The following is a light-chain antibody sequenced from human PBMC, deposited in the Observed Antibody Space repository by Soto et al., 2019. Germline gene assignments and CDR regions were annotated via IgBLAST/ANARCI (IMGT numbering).Light chain of an antibody. CDR1: QIFP. V-gene: IGKV3-20*01. Sequence: EIVLTQSPGTLSLSPGERATLSCRASQIFPLGWYQQKPGQAPRLLIFGASHRATGTPDRFSGSGSGTDFTLTISNLEPEDFAVYYCQQYGRSPRTFGQGTRVEIK. J-gene: IGKJ5*01. CDR3: QQYGRSPRT. CDR2: GAS.